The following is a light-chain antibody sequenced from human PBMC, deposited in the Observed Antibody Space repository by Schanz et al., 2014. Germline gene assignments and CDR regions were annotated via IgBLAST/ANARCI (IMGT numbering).Light chain of an antibody. CDR2: GAS. Sequence: EIVLTQSPGTLSLSPGERATLSCRATESITSSNLAWYQQKPGQAPRLLIYGASSRATDIPDRFSGSGSGTDFTLTISRLEPEDFAVYYCQQYGSSPWTFGQGTKVEIK. J-gene: IGKJ1*01. CDR1: ESITSSN. V-gene: IGKV3-20*01. CDR3: QQYGSSPWT.